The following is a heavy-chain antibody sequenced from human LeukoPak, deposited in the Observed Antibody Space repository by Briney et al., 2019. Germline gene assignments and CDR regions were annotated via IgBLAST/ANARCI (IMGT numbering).Heavy chain of an antibody. CDR2: ISYDGSNK. J-gene: IGHJ4*02. CDR3: AEDSGASSSWYYGDY. Sequence: GGSLRLSCAASGFTFSSYGMHWVRQAPGKGLEWVAVISYDGSNKYYVDSVKGRFTISRDNSKNTLYLQMNSLRAEDTAVYYCAEDSGASSSWYYGDYWGQGTLVTVSS. D-gene: IGHD6-13*01. V-gene: IGHV3-30*18. CDR1: GFTFSSYG.